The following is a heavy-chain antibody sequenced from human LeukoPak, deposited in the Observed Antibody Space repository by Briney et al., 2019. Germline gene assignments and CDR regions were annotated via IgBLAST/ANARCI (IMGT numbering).Heavy chain of an antibody. V-gene: IGHV4-39*07. CDR2: IYYSGST. CDR3: ARDGYSSSWADYYYMDV. Sequence: LETLSLTCTVSGGSISSSSYYWGWIRQPPGKGLEWIGSIYYSGSTYYNPSLKSRVAISVDTSKNQFSLKLSSVTAADTAVYYCARDGYSSSWADYYYMDVWGKGTTVTVSS. J-gene: IGHJ6*03. D-gene: IGHD6-13*01. CDR1: GGSISSSSYY.